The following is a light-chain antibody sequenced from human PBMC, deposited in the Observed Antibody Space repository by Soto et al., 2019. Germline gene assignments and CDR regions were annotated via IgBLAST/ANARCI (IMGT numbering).Light chain of an antibody. CDR1: SSDLGAGFD. Sequence: QSFRTQPPWVSGAPGQRVTISCSGSSSDLGAGFDVHWYQHLPGTAPKLLIYGNTNRPSGVPGRFSGSKSGTSASLVISGLQAEDEADYYCQSYENSRTGFYVFGTGTKVTVL. V-gene: IGLV1-40*01. CDR2: GNT. CDR3: QSYENSRTGFYV. J-gene: IGLJ1*01.